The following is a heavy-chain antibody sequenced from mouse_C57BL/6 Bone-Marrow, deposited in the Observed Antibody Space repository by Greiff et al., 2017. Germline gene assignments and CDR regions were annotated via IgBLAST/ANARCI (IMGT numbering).Heavy chain of an antibody. CDR2: IYPRDGST. CDR3: ARSISSGYVRYYFDY. CDR1: GYTFTDHT. V-gene: IGHV1-78*01. J-gene: IGHJ2*01. D-gene: IGHD3-2*02. Sequence: VQRVESDAELVKPGASVKISCKVSGYTFTDHTIHWMKQRPEQGLEWIGYIYPRDGSTKYNEKFKGKATLTADKSSSTAYMQLNSLTSEDSAVYFCARSISSGYVRYYFDYWGQGTTLTVSS.